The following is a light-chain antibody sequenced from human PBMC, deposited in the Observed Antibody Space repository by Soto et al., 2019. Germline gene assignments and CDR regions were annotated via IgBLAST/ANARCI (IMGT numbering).Light chain of an antibody. CDR3: QQYYNTLWT. V-gene: IGKV4-1*01. Sequence: DIVMTESPDSLAVSLGERATINCKSSQSVLHTSNNRNYLAWYQQKPGLPPKLLISWASIRESGVPDRFSGSGSGTDFTLPISSLQAEDVAVYYCQQYYNTLWTFGQGTKVQIK. CDR2: WAS. J-gene: IGKJ1*01. CDR1: QSVLHTSNNRNY.